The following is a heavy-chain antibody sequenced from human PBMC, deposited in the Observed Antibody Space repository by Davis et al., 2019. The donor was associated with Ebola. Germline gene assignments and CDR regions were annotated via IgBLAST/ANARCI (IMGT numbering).Heavy chain of an antibody. CDR2: ISAYNGNT. V-gene: IGHV1-18*01. D-gene: IGHD3-3*01. J-gene: IGHJ4*02. CDR3: AGAQGGFLEWLSLDY. Sequence: ASVKVSCKASGYTFTSYGISWVRQAPGQGLEWMGWISAYNGNTNYAQKLQGRVTMTTDTSTSTAYMELSSLRSEDTAVYYCAGAQGGFLEWLSLDYWGQGTLVTVSS. CDR1: GYTFTSYG.